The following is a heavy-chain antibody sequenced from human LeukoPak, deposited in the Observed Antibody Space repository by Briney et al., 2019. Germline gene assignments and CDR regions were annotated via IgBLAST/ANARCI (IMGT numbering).Heavy chain of an antibody. J-gene: IGHJ6*02. CDR3: ASNYYYYYGMDV. CDR1: GYTFTSYA. V-gene: IGHV1-3*01. CDR2: INGANGNT. Sequence: ASVKVACKASGYTFTSYAMHWVRQAPGQRLEWMGWINGANGNTEYSQKFQGRVTITRDTSASTAYMELSSLRSEDTAVYYCASNYYYYYGMDVWGQGTTVTVSS.